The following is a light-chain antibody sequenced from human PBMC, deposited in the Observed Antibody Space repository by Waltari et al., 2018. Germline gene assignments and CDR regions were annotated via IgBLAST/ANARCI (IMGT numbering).Light chain of an antibody. V-gene: IGLV2-14*01. CDR1: SSDVGGYNY. Sequence: QSALTQPASVSGSPGQSITISCTGTSSDVGGYNYVSWYQQHPGKAPKLMIYEVSNRPSGVSNRCSGSNSGNTASLTISGLQAEDEADYYCSSYTSSSTLEVFGGGTKLTVL. J-gene: IGLJ2*01. CDR2: EVS. CDR3: SSYTSSSTLEV.